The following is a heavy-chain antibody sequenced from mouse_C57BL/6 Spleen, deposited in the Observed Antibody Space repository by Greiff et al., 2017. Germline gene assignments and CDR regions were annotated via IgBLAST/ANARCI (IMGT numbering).Heavy chain of an antibody. V-gene: IGHV1-80*01. CDR3: ERGSSTGYAMDY. Sequence: VQLQQSGAELVKPGASVKISCKASGYAFSSYWMNWVKQRPGKGLEWIGEIYPGDGDTNYNGKFKGKATLTADKSSSTAYMQLSRLTSEDSAVYVCERGSSTGYAMDYWGQGTSVTVSS. CDR1: GYAFSSYW. D-gene: IGHD1-1*01. J-gene: IGHJ4*01. CDR2: IYPGDGDT.